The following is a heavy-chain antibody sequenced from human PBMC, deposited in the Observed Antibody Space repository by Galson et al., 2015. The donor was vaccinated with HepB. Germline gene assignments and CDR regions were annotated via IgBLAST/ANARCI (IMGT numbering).Heavy chain of an antibody. J-gene: IGHJ5*02. CDR1: GFIFRHHA. Sequence: SLRLSCAGSGFIFRHHAMAWIRQAPGKGLEWVSGINGRGSTRSYSDAGKGRFSISRDNSKATVFLQMDNLRAEDTAVYYCVKEGSWFGGDWFDPWGQGALVTVS. CDR2: INGRGSTR. D-gene: IGHD3-16*01. CDR3: VKEGSWFGGDWFDP. V-gene: IGHV3-23*01.